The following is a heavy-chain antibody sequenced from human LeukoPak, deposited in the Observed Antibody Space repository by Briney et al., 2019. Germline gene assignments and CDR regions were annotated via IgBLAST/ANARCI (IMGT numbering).Heavy chain of an antibody. J-gene: IGHJ5*02. CDR1: GYTFTSYD. D-gene: IGHD2-2*01. Sequence: ASVKVSCKASGYTFTSYDINWVRQATGQGLEGMGGRNPNSGNTGYAQKFQGRVTMTRNTSISTAYMELSSLRSEDTAVYYCARYQLLWGADWFDPWGQGTLVTVSS. CDR3: ARYQLLWGADWFDP. CDR2: RNPNSGNT. V-gene: IGHV1-8*01.